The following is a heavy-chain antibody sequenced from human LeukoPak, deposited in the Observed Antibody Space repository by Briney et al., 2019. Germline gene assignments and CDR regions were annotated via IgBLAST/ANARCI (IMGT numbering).Heavy chain of an antibody. Sequence: ASVKVSCKASGYTFTGYYMHWVRQAPGQGLEWMGWINPNSGGTNYAQKFQGRVTMTRDTSISTAYMELSRLRFDDTAVYYCARVGYGDFNWFDPWGQGTLVTVSS. CDR1: GYTFTGYY. CDR2: INPNSGGT. V-gene: IGHV1-2*02. J-gene: IGHJ5*02. CDR3: ARVGYGDFNWFDP. D-gene: IGHD4-17*01.